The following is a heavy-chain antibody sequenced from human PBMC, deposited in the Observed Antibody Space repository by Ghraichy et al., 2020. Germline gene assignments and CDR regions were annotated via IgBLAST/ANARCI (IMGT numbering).Heavy chain of an antibody. CDR2: ISTSSSHM. V-gene: IGHV3-21*01. J-gene: IGHJ4*02. D-gene: IGHD1-26*01. CDR3: TTMIVGATPDF. CDR1: GFTFSNYS. Sequence: LSLTCAASGFTFSNYSMSWVRQAPGKGLEWVSSISTSSSHMYYADSVKGRFTISRDNAKNSVYLQMNSLRAEYTAVYYCTTMIVGATPDFWGQGTLVTVSS.